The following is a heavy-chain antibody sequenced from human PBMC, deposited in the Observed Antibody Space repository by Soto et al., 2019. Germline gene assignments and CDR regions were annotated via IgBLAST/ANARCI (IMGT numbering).Heavy chain of an antibody. CDR1: GASISSYY. J-gene: IGHJ4*02. Sequence: SETLSLTCTVSGASISSYYWSWIRQPPGKGLEWIGHISYSGNPDYNPSLNSRVTISADRSKNQFSLKLTSVTAADTAVYYCARHYSADPFDYWGQGTLVTVSS. CDR2: ISYSGNP. D-gene: IGHD2-21*01. V-gene: IGHV4-59*08. CDR3: ARHYSADPFDY.